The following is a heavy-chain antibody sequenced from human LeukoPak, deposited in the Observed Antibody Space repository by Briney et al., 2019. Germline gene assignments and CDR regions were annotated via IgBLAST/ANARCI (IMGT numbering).Heavy chain of an antibody. CDR2: ISAYNGNT. J-gene: IGHJ6*02. Sequence: GASVKVSCKASGYTFTSYGISWVRQALGQGLEWMGWISAYNGNTNYAQKLQGRVTMTTDTSTSTAYMELRSLRSDDTAVYYCARDRQWLVFDHYYYGMDVWGQGTTVTVSS. V-gene: IGHV1-18*01. CDR1: GYTFTSYG. CDR3: ARDRQWLVFDHYYYGMDV. D-gene: IGHD6-19*01.